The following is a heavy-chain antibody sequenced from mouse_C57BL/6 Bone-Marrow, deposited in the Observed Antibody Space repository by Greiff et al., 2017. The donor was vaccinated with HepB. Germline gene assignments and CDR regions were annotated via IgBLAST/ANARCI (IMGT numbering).Heavy chain of an antibody. CDR1: GFSLTSYA. J-gene: IGHJ1*03. Sequence: VKLMESGPGLVAPSQSLSITCTVSGFSLTSYAISWVRQPPGKGLEWLGVIWTGGGTNYNSALKSRLSISKDNSKSQVFLKMNSLQTDDTARYYCARDVTTVVATNWYFDVWGTGTTVTVSS. D-gene: IGHD1-1*01. CDR3: ARDVTTVVATNWYFDV. CDR2: IWTGGGT. V-gene: IGHV2-9-1*01.